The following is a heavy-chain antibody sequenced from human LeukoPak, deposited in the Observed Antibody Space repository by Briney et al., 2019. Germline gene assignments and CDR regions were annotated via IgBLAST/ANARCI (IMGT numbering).Heavy chain of an antibody. D-gene: IGHD5-18*01. J-gene: IGHJ4*02. Sequence: KAGGSLTLFCAPCSLLQCRLHELWVRQAPGKGLEWVSYISSSGSNIYYADSVKGRFTLSRDNAKNSLYLQINSLRAEDTAVYYCASGQLSFDFWGQGTVVTVSS. V-gene: IGHV3-11*04. CDR2: ISSSGSNI. CDR1: SLLQCRL. CDR3: ASGQLSFDF.